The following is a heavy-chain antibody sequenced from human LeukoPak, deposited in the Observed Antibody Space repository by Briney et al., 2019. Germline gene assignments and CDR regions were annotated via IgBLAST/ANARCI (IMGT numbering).Heavy chain of an antibody. Sequence: GGSLRLSCAASGFTFSAYGMTWVRQAPGKGLECVSTVSNNGDSTYYADSVKGRFTISRDNSKNTLSLQMNSLRAEDTAVYYCARELRIVDTTMLNYYYYYYMDVWGKGTTVTVSS. D-gene: IGHD5-18*01. CDR1: GFTFSAYG. V-gene: IGHV3-23*01. CDR2: VSNNGDST. CDR3: ARELRIVDTTMLNYYYYYYMDV. J-gene: IGHJ6*03.